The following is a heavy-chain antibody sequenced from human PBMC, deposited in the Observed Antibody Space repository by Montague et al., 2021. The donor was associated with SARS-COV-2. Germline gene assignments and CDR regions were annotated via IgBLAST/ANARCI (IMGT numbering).Heavy chain of an antibody. CDR1: GFTFSTYA. D-gene: IGHD6-19*01. CDR2: MSHDGSYE. Sequence: SLRLSCAASGFTFSTYAIHWVRQAPGKGLEWVAIMSHDGSYEHYADSVKGRFTISRDSSKNTLHLRMNSLTAEDTAVYYCAVQPRDSSAWHPFDYWGQGTLVTVSS. CDR3: AVQPRDSSAWHPFDY. V-gene: IGHV3-33*01. J-gene: IGHJ4*02.